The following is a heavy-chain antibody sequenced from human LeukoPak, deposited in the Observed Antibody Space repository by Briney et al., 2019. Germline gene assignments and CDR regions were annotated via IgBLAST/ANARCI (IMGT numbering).Heavy chain of an antibody. D-gene: IGHD3/OR15-3a*01. CDR2: FYHSRST. Sequence: PSETLSLTCAVSGYSISSGYYWGWIRPPPGKGLEWIGSFYHSRSTYYNPSLKSRVTISVDTSKNQFSLKLSSVTAADTAVYYCARVRSDTTLDGDYFDYWGQGTLVIVSS. V-gene: IGHV4-38-2*01. CDR1: GYSISSGYY. CDR3: ARVRSDTTLDGDYFDY. J-gene: IGHJ4*02.